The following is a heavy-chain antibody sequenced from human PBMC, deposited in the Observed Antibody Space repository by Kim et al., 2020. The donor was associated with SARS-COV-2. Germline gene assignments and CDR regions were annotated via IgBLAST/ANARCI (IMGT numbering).Heavy chain of an antibody. Sequence: GGSLRLSCAASGFTFSSYSMNWVRQAPGKGLEWVSSISSSSSYIYYADSVKGRFTISRDNAKNSLYLQMNSLRAEDTAVYYCARDEWSSGQLVPGSYFDYWGQGTLVTVSS. CDR1: GFTFSSYS. V-gene: IGHV3-21*01. D-gene: IGHD6-6*01. J-gene: IGHJ4*02. CDR2: ISSSSSYI. CDR3: ARDEWSSGQLVPGSYFDY.